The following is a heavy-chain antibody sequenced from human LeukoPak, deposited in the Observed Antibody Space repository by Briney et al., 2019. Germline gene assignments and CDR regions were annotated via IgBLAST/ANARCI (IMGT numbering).Heavy chain of an antibody. J-gene: IGHJ4*02. V-gene: IGHV1-2*02. Sequence: ASVKVSCKASGYTFTAYYMHWVRQAPGQGLEWMGWINPNSGGTNYAQNFQGRVAMTRDTSISTAYMELSRLRSDDTAVYYCARKWIFSSGYYYFDYWGQGTLVTVSS. CDR1: GYTFTAYY. CDR3: ARKWIFSSGYYYFDY. D-gene: IGHD3-22*01. CDR2: INPNSGGT.